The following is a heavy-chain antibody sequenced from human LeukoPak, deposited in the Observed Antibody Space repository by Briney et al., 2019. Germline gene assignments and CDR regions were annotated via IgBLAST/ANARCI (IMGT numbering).Heavy chain of an antibody. CDR1: GDTISTSDHY. Sequence: SETLSLTCSVSGDTISTSDHYWGWIRQPPGKGLEWIGSIYYTGNTYYNPSLKRRVTISVDTSKNQFSLKLSSVTAADTAVYYCARGLSVRGVITDCWGQGTLVTVSS. V-gene: IGHV4-39*07. CDR2: IYYTGNT. J-gene: IGHJ4*02. D-gene: IGHD3-10*01. CDR3: ARGLSVRGVITDC.